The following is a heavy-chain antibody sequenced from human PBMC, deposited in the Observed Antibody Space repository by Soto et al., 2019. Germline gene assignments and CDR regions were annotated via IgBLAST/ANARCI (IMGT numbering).Heavy chain of an antibody. V-gene: IGHV3-48*02. Sequence: EVQLVESGGGLVQPGGSLRLSCAASGFTFSSYSMNWVRQAPGKGLEWVSYISSSSSTIYYADSVKGRFTISRDNAKNSLYLQVNNLRDEDTAVYYCARDGSGWMNWFDPWGQGTLVTVSS. D-gene: IGHD6-25*01. CDR2: ISSSSSTI. CDR1: GFTFSSYS. J-gene: IGHJ5*02. CDR3: ARDGSGWMNWFDP.